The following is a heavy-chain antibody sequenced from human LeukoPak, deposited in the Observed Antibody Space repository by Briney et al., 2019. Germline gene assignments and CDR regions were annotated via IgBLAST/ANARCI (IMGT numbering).Heavy chain of an antibody. J-gene: IGHJ4*02. V-gene: IGHV4-59*01. Sequence: SETLSLTCTVSGGSISSYYWSWIRQPPGKGLEWIGYIYYSGSTNYNPSLKSRVTISVDTSKNQFSLKLSSVNAADTAVYYCARDRTYSNSPGFDYWGQGTLVTVSS. CDR2: IYYSGST. CDR1: GGSISSYY. CDR3: ARDRTYSNSPGFDY. D-gene: IGHD6-6*01.